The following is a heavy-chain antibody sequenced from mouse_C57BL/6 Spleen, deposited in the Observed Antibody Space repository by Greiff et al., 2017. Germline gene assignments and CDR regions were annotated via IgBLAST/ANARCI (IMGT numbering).Heavy chain of an antibody. CDR2: ISDGGSYT. V-gene: IGHV5-4*01. J-gene: IGHJ3*01. Sequence: EVQLVESGGGLVKPGGSLKLSCAASGFTFSSYAMSWVRQTPEKRLEWVATISDGGSYTYYPDNVKGRFTISRDNAKNNLYLQMSHLKSEDTAMYYCARDLGEAWFAYWGQGTLVTVSA. CDR3: ARDLGEAWFAY. D-gene: IGHD4-1*01. CDR1: GFTFSSYA.